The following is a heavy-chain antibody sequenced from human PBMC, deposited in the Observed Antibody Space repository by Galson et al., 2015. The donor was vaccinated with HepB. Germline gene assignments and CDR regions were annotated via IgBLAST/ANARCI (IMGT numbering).Heavy chain of an antibody. V-gene: IGHV1-2*02. D-gene: IGHD3-3*01. Sequence: SVKVSCKASGYTFTGYYMHWVRQAPGQGLEWMGWINPNSGGTNYAQKFQGRVTMTRDTSISTAYMELSRLRSDDTAVYYCARGVLRFLEWLPAGAFDIWGQGTMVTVSS. CDR3: ARGVLRFLEWLPAGAFDI. J-gene: IGHJ3*02. CDR1: GYTFTGYY. CDR2: INPNSGGT.